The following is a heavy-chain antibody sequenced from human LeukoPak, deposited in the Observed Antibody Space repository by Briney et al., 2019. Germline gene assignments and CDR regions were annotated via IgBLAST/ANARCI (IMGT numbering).Heavy chain of an antibody. Sequence: GGSLRLSCAASGFTFSNYAMTWVRQAPGKGLEWVGLIRSKAYGGTTEYAASVKGRFIISRDDSKSIAYLQMNSLKTEDTAVYYCVGEYFDHWGQGTLVTVSS. CDR3: VGEYFDH. CDR1: GFTFSNYA. V-gene: IGHV3-49*04. CDR2: IRSKAYGGTT. J-gene: IGHJ4*02. D-gene: IGHD3-10*01.